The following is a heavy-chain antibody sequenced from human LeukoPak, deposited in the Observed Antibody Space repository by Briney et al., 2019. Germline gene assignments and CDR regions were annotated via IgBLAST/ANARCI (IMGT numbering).Heavy chain of an antibody. J-gene: IGHJ4*02. CDR3: ARALATVTTFLY. CDR1: GYTFTSYG. D-gene: IGHD4-17*01. V-gene: IGHV1-18*01. Sequence: EASVKVSCKASGYTFTSYGISWVRQAPGQGLEWMGCISAYNGNTNYEQKLQGRVTMTTDTSTSTAYMELRSLRSDDTAVYYCARALATVTTFLYWGQGTLVTVSS. CDR2: ISAYNGNT.